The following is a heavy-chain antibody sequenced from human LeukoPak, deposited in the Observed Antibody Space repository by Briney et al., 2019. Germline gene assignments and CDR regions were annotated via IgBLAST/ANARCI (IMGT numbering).Heavy chain of an antibody. Sequence: SVKVSCKASGGTFSSYVISWVRQAPGQGLEWMGRIIPTLGIANYAQKFQGRVTITADKSTSTAYMELSSLRSEDTAVYYCASASSSYGSGSYHKYWGQGTLVTVSS. V-gene: IGHV1-69*04. CDR1: GGTFSSYV. D-gene: IGHD3-10*01. CDR2: IIPTLGIA. CDR3: ASASSSYGSGSYHKY. J-gene: IGHJ4*02.